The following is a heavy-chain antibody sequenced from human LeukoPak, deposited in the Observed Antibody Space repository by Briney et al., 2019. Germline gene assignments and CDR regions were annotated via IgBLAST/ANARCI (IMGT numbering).Heavy chain of an antibody. J-gene: IGHJ4*02. CDR3: AKVRADIVVVPAAIQRRYYFDY. CDR1: GFTFSSYS. D-gene: IGHD2-2*01. CDR2: ISSSGSTI. V-gene: IGHV3-48*01. Sequence: GGSLRLSCAASGFTFSSYSMNWVRQAPGKGLEWVSYISSSGSTIYYADSVKGRFTISRDNSKNTLYLQMNSLRAEDTAVYYCAKVRADIVVVPAAIQRRYYFDYWGQGTLVTVSS.